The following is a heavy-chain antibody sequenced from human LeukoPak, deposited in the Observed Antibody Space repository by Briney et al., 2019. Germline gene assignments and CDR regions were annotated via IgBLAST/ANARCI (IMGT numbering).Heavy chain of an antibody. J-gene: IGHJ4*02. V-gene: IGHV3-30*18. CDR2: ISYDGSNK. Sequence: HPGGSLRLSCAASGFTFSSYGMHWVRQAPGKGLEWVAVISYDGSNKYYADSVKGRFTISRDNSKNTLYLQMNSLRAEDTAVYYCAKEPRIAAADSYFDYWGQGTLVTVSS. CDR1: GFTFSSYG. CDR3: AKEPRIAAADSYFDY. D-gene: IGHD6-13*01.